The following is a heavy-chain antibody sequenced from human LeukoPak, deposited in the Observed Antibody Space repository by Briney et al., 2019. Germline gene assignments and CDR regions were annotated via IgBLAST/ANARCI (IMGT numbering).Heavy chain of an antibody. V-gene: IGHV3-21*01. J-gene: IGHJ4*02. D-gene: IGHD2-15*01. Sequence: KTGGSLRLSCAASGFTFSSYSMNWVRQAPGKGLEWVSFISSSSSYIYYADSVKGRFTISRDNAKNSLYLQMNSLRAEDTAVYYCARRHCSGGSCYSGVGYFDYWGQGTLVTVSS. CDR3: ARRHCSGGSCYSGVGYFDY. CDR1: GFTFSSYS. CDR2: ISSSSSYI.